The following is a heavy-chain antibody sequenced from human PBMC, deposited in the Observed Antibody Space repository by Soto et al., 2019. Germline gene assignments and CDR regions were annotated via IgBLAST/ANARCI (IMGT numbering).Heavy chain of an antibody. Sequence: PGGSLRHSCADSEGAFSSYCRHWVRQAPGKGLVWVSRINSDGSSTSYADSVKGRFTISRDNAKNTLYLQMNSLRAEDTAVYYCATNTAMVSLNNWFEPWCQGTLVTVSS. CDR3: ATNTAMVSLNNWFEP. V-gene: IGHV3-74*01. CDR1: EGAFSSYC. J-gene: IGHJ5*02. CDR2: INSDGSST. D-gene: IGHD5-18*01.